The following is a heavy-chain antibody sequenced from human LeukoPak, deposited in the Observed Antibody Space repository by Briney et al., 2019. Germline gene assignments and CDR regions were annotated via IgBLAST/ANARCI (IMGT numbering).Heavy chain of an antibody. CDR3: ARGAYDSSGYYYLDAFDI. V-gene: IGHV3-48*03. CDR1: GFTFSSYE. Sequence: GGSLRLSCAASGFTFSSYEMNWVRQAPGKGLEWVSYISSSGSTIYYADSVKGRFTISRDNAKNSLYLQMNSLRAEDTAVYYCARGAYDSSGYYYLDAFDIWGQGTMVTVSS. J-gene: IGHJ3*02. CDR2: ISSSGSTI. D-gene: IGHD3-22*01.